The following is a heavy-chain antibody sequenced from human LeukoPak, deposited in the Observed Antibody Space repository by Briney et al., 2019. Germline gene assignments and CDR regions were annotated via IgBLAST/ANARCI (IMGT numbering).Heavy chain of an antibody. J-gene: IGHJ4*02. Sequence: GGSLRLSCAATGFTFSSYWMSWVRQAPGKGLEWVANIKQDGSEKYYVDSVKGRFTISRDNAKNSLYLQMNSLRAEDTAVYYCARKLRIAVAVLDYFDYWGQGTLVTVSS. D-gene: IGHD6-19*01. V-gene: IGHV3-7*01. CDR1: GFTFSSYW. CDR3: ARKLRIAVAVLDYFDY. CDR2: IKQDGSEK.